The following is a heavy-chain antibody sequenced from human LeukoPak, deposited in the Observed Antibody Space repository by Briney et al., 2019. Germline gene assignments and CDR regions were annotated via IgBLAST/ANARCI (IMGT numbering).Heavy chain of an antibody. CDR2: IYYSGST. J-gene: IGHJ3*02. Sequence: SQTLSLTCTVSGGSISSGGYYWSWIRQPPGKGLEWIGYIYYSGSTNYNPSLKSRVTISVDTSKNQFSLKLSSVTAADTAVYYCAREGNSGDAFDIWGQGTMVTVSS. CDR3: AREGNSGDAFDI. V-gene: IGHV4-61*08. CDR1: GGSISSGGYY. D-gene: IGHD1-26*01.